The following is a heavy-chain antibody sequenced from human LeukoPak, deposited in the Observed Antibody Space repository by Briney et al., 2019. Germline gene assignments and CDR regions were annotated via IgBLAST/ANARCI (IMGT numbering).Heavy chain of an antibody. D-gene: IGHD5-24*01. CDR2: IYYSGST. V-gene: IGHV4-59*01. CDR1: GGSISSYY. J-gene: IGHJ6*02. Sequence: PSETLSLTCTVSGGSISSYYWSWIRQPPGKGLEWSGDIYYSGSTNYNPSLKSRVTISVDTSKNQFSLKLSSVTAADTAVYYCARDNTAGDGYNFYYYYGMDVWGQGTTVTVSS. CDR3: ARDNTAGDGYNFYYYYGMDV.